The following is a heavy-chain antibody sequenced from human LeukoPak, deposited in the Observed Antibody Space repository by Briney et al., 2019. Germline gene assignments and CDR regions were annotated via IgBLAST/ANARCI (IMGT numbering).Heavy chain of an antibody. Sequence: GGSLRLSCAASGNYWMHWVRQVPGKGLVWVSHINSDGSWTSYADSVKGRFTISKDNAKNTVFLQMNSLRAEDTAVYYCVSFYETYWGRGTLVTVSS. J-gene: IGHJ4*02. CDR3: VSFYETY. CDR2: INSDGSWT. V-gene: IGHV3-74*01. CDR1: GNYW. D-gene: IGHD2/OR15-2a*01.